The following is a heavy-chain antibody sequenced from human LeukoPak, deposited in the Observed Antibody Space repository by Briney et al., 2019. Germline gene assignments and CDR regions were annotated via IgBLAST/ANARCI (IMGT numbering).Heavy chain of an antibody. CDR2: INRDGSAK. CDR1: EFTFSNYW. CDR3: VRGTVEETPGVDY. J-gene: IGHJ4*02. D-gene: IGHD4-17*01. Sequence: GGSVRLSCGASEFTFSNYWMNWVLQAPGKGLERLANINRDGSAKSYVDSVKGRFTISRDNAKNSLYLQMSSLRVEDTAVYYCVRGTVEETPGVDYWGRGVLLTVSS. V-gene: IGHV3-7*01.